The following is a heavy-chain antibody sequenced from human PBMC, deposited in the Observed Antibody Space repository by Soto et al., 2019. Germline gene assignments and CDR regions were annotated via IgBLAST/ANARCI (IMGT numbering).Heavy chain of an antibody. CDR1: GFSFSRYP. CDR2: ISYDGSNQ. Sequence: QVQLVESGGDVVQPGGSLRLSCATSGFSFSRYPLHWVRQAPGKGLEWVAVISYDGSNQYYADSVKGRFTISRDNTKSTLYLQVTSLRPEDTAVYFCARTFDMVSYYFDSWGQGTLLTVSS. D-gene: IGHD3-10*01. V-gene: IGHV3-33*05. CDR3: ARTFDMVSYYFDS. J-gene: IGHJ4*02.